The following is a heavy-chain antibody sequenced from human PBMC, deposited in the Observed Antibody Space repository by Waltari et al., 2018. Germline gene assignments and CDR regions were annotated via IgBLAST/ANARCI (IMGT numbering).Heavy chain of an antibody. Sequence: QVQLQESGPGLVKPSGTLSLTCAVSGGSISSSNWWSWVRQPPGQGLEWIGEIYHSGSTNYNPSLKSRVTISVDKSKNQFSLKLSSVTAADTAVYYCARAQSYDFWSGTLNWFDPWGQGTLVTVSS. D-gene: IGHD3-3*01. CDR1: GGSISSSNW. J-gene: IGHJ5*02. CDR2: IYHSGST. CDR3: ARAQSYDFWSGTLNWFDP. V-gene: IGHV4-4*02.